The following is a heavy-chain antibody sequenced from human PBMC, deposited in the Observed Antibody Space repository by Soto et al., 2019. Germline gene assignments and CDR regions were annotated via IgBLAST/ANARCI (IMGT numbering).Heavy chain of an antibody. V-gene: IGHV1-69*12. CDR2: IIPIFGTA. CDR1: GGTFSSYA. D-gene: IGHD6-19*01. CDR3: ARGSTPKRGKYSSRDNWFDP. Sequence: QVQLVQSGAEVTKPGSSAKVSCKASGGTFSSYAISWVRQAPGQGLEWMGGIIPIFGTANYAQKFQGRVTITADESTSTAYMELSSLRSEDTAVYYCARGSTPKRGKYSSRDNWFDPWGQGTLVTVSS. J-gene: IGHJ5*02.